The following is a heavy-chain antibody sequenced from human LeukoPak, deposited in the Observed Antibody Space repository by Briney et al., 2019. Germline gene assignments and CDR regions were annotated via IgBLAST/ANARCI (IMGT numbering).Heavy chain of an antibody. CDR3: VGFGSSGSEYFQH. V-gene: IGHV3-30*02. D-gene: IGHD3-22*01. Sequence: GGSLRLSCAASGFTFNSYGMHWVRQAPGKGLEWVAFIRYDGSNKYYADSVKGRSTISRDYSKNTLYLQMNSLRPGDTAVYYCVGFGSSGSEYFQHWGRGTLVTVSS. CDR2: IRYDGSNK. J-gene: IGHJ1*01. CDR1: GFTFNSYG.